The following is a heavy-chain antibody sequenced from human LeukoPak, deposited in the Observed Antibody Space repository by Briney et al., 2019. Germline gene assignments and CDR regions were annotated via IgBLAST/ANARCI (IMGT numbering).Heavy chain of an antibody. Sequence: ASVKVSCKASGYTFTRYDINWVRQATGQGLEWMGWMNPNSGNTGYAQKFQGRVTMTRNTSISTAYMELSSLRSEDTAVYYCASRQELGFAFDIWGQGTMVTVSS. CDR2: MNPNSGNT. V-gene: IGHV1-8*01. CDR1: GYTFTRYD. J-gene: IGHJ3*02. CDR3: ASRQELGFAFDI. D-gene: IGHD7-27*01.